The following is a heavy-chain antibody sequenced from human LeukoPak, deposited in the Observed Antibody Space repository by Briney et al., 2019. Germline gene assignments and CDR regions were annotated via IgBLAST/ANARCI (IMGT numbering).Heavy chain of an antibody. CDR1: GFPFSGSA. V-gene: IGHV3-73*01. CDR2: IRSKANSYAT. Sequence: GESLKIPCAASGFPFSGSAMHWVRQASGKGLEWVGRIRSKANSYATAYAASGKGRFTISRDDSKNTAYLQMNGLKTEDTAVYYCTRITVTTGYWGQGTLVTVSS. CDR3: TRITVTTGY. J-gene: IGHJ4*02. D-gene: IGHD4-17*01.